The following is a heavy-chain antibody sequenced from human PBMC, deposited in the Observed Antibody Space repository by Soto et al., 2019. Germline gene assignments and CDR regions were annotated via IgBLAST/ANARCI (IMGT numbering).Heavy chain of an antibody. J-gene: IGHJ4*02. Sequence: QVQLVESGGGVVQPGRSLRLSCAASGFPFSTYGMHWVRQAPGKGLEWVAVIWHDGSNKYYADSVKGRFTISRDNSKNTLYLQMNSLRAEDTAIYYCASRSPALDYRGQGTLVTVSS. V-gene: IGHV3-33*01. D-gene: IGHD2-2*01. CDR3: ASRSPALDY. CDR1: GFPFSTYG. CDR2: IWHDGSNK.